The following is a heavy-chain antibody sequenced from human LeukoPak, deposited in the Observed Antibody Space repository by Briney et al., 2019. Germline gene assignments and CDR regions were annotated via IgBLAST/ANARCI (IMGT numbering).Heavy chain of an antibody. CDR3: ARDYYGSGSRKEY. D-gene: IGHD3-10*01. CDR2: INPNSGGT. J-gene: IGHJ4*02. Sequence: ASVKVSCKASGYTFTGYYMHWVRQAPGQGLEWMGWINPNSGGTNYAQKFQGRVTMTRDTSISTAYMELSRLRSDDTAVYYCARDYYGSGSRKEYWGQGTLVTVSS. V-gene: IGHV1-2*02. CDR1: GYTFTGYY.